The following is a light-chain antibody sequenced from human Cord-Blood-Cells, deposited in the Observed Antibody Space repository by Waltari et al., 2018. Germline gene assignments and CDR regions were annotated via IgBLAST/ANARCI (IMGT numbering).Light chain of an antibody. Sequence: SSELTQAPAVSVALGQTVRLTCQGDSLRSYYACRYQQKPGQAPVLVIYGKNNRPSGIPDRFSGSSSGNTASLTITGAQAEDEADYYCNSRDSSGNHLVVFGGGTKLTVL. V-gene: IGLV3-19*01. CDR1: SLRSYY. J-gene: IGLJ2*01. CDR2: GKN. CDR3: NSRDSSGNHLVV.